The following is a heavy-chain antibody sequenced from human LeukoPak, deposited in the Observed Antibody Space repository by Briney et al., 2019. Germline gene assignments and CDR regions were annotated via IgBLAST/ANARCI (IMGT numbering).Heavy chain of an antibody. J-gene: IGHJ4*02. CDR3: ARPAVAGSLYYFDY. D-gene: IGHD6-19*01. CDR2: IYPGDSDT. Sequence: GESLKISCKGSGYSFISYWIACVRQMPGKGLEWMGIIYPGDSDTRYSPSFQGQVTISVDKSISTAYLQWSSLKASDTAMYYCARPAVAGSLYYFDYWGQGTLVTVSS. CDR1: GYSFISYW. V-gene: IGHV5-51*01.